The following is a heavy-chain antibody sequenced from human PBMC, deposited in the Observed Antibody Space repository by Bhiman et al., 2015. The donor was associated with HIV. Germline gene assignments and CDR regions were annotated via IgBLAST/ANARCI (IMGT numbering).Heavy chain of an antibody. CDR1: GFSFSTYE. Sequence: EVQLVESGGGLIQPGGSLRLSCAASGFSFSTYEMNWVRQAPGKGLEWVSYISHSGRTIYYADSVKGRFTISRDNAKKSLYLQMNSLSVDDTAVYYCAGGGSCDFWGQGTLVTVSS. V-gene: IGHV3-48*03. J-gene: IGHJ4*02. CDR3: AGGGSCDF. CDR2: ISHSGRTI. D-gene: IGHD2-15*01.